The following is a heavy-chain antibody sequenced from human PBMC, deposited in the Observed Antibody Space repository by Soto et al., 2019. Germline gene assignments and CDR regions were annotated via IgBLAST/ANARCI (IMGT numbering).Heavy chain of an antibody. V-gene: IGHV4-4*08. CDR1: GASIRSYY. J-gene: IGHJ6*02. Sequence: SETLSLTCSVSGASIRSYYWHWIRQPPGKGLEWIGYVYTSDYTRYSSSLKSRVTISVDTSKGQFYLRLNSVTAADTAVYYCASSDGHPGDFFYYNGMDVWGQGTTVTVSS. CDR3: ASSDGHPGDFFYYNGMDV. CDR2: VYTSDYT. D-gene: IGHD3-10*01.